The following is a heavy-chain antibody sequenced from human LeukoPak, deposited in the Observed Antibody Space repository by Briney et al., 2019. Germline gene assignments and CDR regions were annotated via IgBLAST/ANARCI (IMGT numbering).Heavy chain of an antibody. V-gene: IGHV3-23*01. CDR3: ANGKGYFEF. Sequence: GGSLRLSCAASGFTFSSYAMSWVRQAPGKGLEWVSSISDVCGTTYYADSVKGRFAISRDTSKNTVYLQMNSLRAEDTAVYYCANGKGYFEFWGQGTLVTVSS. J-gene: IGHJ4*02. CDR1: GFTFSSYA. D-gene: IGHD3-9*01. CDR2: ISDVCGTT.